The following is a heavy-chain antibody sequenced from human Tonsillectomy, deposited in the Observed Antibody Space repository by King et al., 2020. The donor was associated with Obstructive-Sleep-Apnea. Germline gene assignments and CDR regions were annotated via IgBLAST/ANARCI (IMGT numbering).Heavy chain of an antibody. Sequence: VQLVESGGGVVQPGGSLRLSCAASGFTFSSYGMHWVRQAPGKGLEWGAFIRYDGSNKYYADSVKGRFTISRDNSKNTLYLQMNSLRAEDTAVYYCAKGGSYYDILTGLDYWGQGTLVTVSS. D-gene: IGHD3-9*01. J-gene: IGHJ4*02. CDR2: IRYDGSNK. CDR1: GFTFSSYG. V-gene: IGHV3-30*02. CDR3: AKGGSYYDILTGLDY.